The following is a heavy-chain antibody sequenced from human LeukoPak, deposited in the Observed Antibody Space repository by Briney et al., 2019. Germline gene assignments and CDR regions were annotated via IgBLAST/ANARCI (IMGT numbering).Heavy chain of an antibody. V-gene: IGHV1-8*03. CDR1: GNTFSNYD. D-gene: IGHD3-10*01. J-gene: IGHJ2*01. Sequence: GASVKVSCKASGNTFSNYDINWVRQATGQGLEWMGWMNPNSGNTGYAQKFQGRVTITRDTAINTAYMELTSLTSDDTAVYFCAGEFGGRGYFALWGRGTLVTVSS. CDR3: AGEFGGRGYFAL. CDR2: MNPNSGNT.